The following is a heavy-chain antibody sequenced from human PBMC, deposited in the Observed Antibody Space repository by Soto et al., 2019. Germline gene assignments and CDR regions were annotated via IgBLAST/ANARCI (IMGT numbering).Heavy chain of an antibody. CDR1: GGAFSSYD. J-gene: IGHJ1*01. Sequence: SETLSLTCAVYGGAFSSYDWSWIRQPPGKGLEWIGEINHSGSTNYNPSLKSRVTISVDTSKNQFSLKLSSVTAADTAVYYCATASTEIETHALHEALPIFFYPRGPRTLQH. CDR3: ATASTEIETHALHEALPIFFYPRGPRTLQH. D-gene: IGHD2-8*01. V-gene: IGHV4-34*01. CDR2: INHSGST.